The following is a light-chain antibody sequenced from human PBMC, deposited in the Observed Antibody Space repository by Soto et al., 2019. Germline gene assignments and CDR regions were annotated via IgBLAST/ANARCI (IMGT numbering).Light chain of an antibody. CDR2: GAS. V-gene: IGKV3D-15*01. J-gene: IGKJ4*01. CDR1: QSISSN. CDR3: QQYNNWPLT. Sequence: EIVMTQSPATLSVSPGERATLSCRASQSISSNLAWYQQKPGQAPRLVIYGASTRATGIPARFSGSGSGTEFTLTISRLQFEDFAVYYCQQYNNWPLTFGGGTKVEIK.